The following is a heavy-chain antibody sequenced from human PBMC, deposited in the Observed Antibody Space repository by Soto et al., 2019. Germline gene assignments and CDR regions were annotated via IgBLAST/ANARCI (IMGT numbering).Heavy chain of an antibody. J-gene: IGHJ3*02. CDR1: GYTLTELS. CDR3: ATDSTRITMIVVVPRRLAFDI. V-gene: IGHV1-24*01. CDR2: FDPEDGET. Sequence: ASVKVSCKVSGYTLTELSIHWVRQAPGKGLEWMGGFDPEDGETIYAQKFQGRVTMTEDTSTDTAYMELSSLRSEDTAVYYRATDSTRITMIVVVPRRLAFDIWGQGTMVTVSS. D-gene: IGHD3-22*01.